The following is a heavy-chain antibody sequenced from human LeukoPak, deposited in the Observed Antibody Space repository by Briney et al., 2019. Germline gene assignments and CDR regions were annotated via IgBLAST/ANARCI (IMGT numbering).Heavy chain of an antibody. J-gene: IGHJ5*02. D-gene: IGHD3-9*01. Sequence: GASVKVSCKASGYTFTGYYMHWVRQAPGQGLEWMGWINPNSGGTNYAQKFQGRVTMTRDTSISTAYMELSRLRSDDTAVYYCAGDYYDILTGYSSYWFDPWGQGTLVTVSS. CDR2: INPNSGGT. V-gene: IGHV1-2*02. CDR1: GYTFTGYY. CDR3: AGDYYDILTGYSSYWFDP.